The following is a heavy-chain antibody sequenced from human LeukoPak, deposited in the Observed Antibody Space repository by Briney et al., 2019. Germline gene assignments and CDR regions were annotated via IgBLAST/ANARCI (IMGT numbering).Heavy chain of an antibody. Sequence: ASVKVSCKASGYTFTSYYMHWVRQAPGQGLEWMGIINPSGGSTSYAQKFQGRVTMTRDMSTSIVYMELSSLRSEDTAVYYCARGNKATIFGYWGQGTLVTVSS. J-gene: IGHJ4*02. CDR1: GYTFTSYY. CDR2: INPSGGST. D-gene: IGHD3-3*01. CDR3: ARGNKATIFGY. V-gene: IGHV1-46*01.